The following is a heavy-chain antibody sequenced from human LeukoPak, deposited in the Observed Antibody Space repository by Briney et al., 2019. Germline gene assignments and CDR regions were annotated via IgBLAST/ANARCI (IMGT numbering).Heavy chain of an antibody. CDR1: GLSFSSYW. CDR3: ARDYDYFSGHNLDAYDI. J-gene: IGHJ3*02. D-gene: IGHD2-15*01. V-gene: IGHV3-7*01. CDR2: IRKDGGAK. Sequence: GGSLRLSCAASGLSFSSYWMTWVRQAPGKGLEWVANIRKDGGAKSYVDSVKGRFTISRDNAKNSLYLQMNSLRVEDTAVYYCARDYDYFSGHNLDAYDIWGQGTTVIVSS.